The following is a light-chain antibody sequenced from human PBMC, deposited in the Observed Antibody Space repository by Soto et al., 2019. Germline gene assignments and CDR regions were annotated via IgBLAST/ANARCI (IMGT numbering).Light chain of an antibody. CDR1: QTISSR. J-gene: IGKJ1*01. V-gene: IGKV1-5*03. CDR2: KAS. CDR3: QHYNSYSEA. Sequence: DIQMTQSPSTLSASVGDRVTITCRASQTISSRLAWYPQKPGKAPKLLIYKASTLKSGVPSRFSGSGAGTEFTLTISSLQPDDFETYYCQHYNSYSEAFGQGTKVDIK.